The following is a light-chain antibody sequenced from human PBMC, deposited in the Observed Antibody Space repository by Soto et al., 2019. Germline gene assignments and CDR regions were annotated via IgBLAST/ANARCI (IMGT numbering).Light chain of an antibody. J-gene: IGKJ4*01. Sequence: TVMTQSLATLSVSAGERATLSCRSSQSVNTNLAWYQQKPGQAPRLLISDASTRATGIPARFSGSGSGTEFTLTISSLQSEDFAVYYCQQYNNWPQLTFGGGTKVDI. V-gene: IGKV3-15*01. CDR3: QQYNNWPQLT. CDR2: DAS. CDR1: QSVNTN.